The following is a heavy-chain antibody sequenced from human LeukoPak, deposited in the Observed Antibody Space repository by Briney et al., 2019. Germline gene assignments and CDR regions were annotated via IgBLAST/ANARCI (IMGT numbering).Heavy chain of an antibody. CDR3: ARGNGEYSSSWGFDY. CDR1: GGSFSGYY. J-gene: IGHJ4*02. D-gene: IGHD6-13*01. CDR2: INHSGST. Sequence: SETLSLTCAVYGGSFSGYYWSWIRQPPGKGLEWIGEINHSGSTNYNPSLKSRVTISVDTSKNQFSLKLSSVTAADTAVYYCARGNGEYSSSWGFDYWGQGTLVTVSS. V-gene: IGHV4-34*01.